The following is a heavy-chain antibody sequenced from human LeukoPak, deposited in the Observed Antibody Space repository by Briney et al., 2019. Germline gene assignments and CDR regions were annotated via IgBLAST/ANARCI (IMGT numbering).Heavy chain of an antibody. Sequence: GASVKVSCKASGYTFTGYYMHWVRQAPGQGLEWMGWINPNSGGTNYAQKFQGRVTMTRDTSISTAYMELSRLRSDDTAVYYCARDKNPPITMVRGFDYWGQGTLVNVSS. J-gene: IGHJ4*02. CDR3: ARDKNPPITMVRGFDY. D-gene: IGHD3-10*01. V-gene: IGHV1-2*02. CDR1: GYTFTGYY. CDR2: INPNSGGT.